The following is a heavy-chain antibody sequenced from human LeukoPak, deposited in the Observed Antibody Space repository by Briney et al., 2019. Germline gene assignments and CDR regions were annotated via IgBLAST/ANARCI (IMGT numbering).Heavy chain of an antibody. CDR3: AREAGTAMAPFDY. CDR1: GYIFTSYY. V-gene: IGHV1-2*02. D-gene: IGHD5-18*01. J-gene: IGHJ4*02. CDR2: INPNNGGT. Sequence: ASVTVSCKASGYIFTSYYIHWVRQAPGHGLEWMGWINPNNGGTNYAQKFQGRVTMTRDTSTSTVYMELSSLRSEDTAVYYCAREAGTAMAPFDYWGQGTLVTVSS.